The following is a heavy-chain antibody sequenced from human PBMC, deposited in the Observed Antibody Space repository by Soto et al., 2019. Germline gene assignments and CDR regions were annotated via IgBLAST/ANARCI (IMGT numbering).Heavy chain of an antibody. CDR2: ISSSSSTI. Sequence: PGGSLRLSCAASGFTFSSYSMNWVRQAPGKGLEWVSYISSSSSTIYYADSVKGRFTISRDNAKNSLYLQMNSLRDEGTAVYYCARDGQNYDFWSEPYDVVVAMDVWGQGTTVTVSS. J-gene: IGHJ6*02. CDR1: GFTFSSYS. D-gene: IGHD3-3*01. V-gene: IGHV3-48*02. CDR3: ARDGQNYDFWSEPYDVVVAMDV.